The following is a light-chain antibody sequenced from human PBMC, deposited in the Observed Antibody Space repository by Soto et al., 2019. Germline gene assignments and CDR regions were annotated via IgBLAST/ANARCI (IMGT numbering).Light chain of an antibody. Sequence: EIVLTQSPATLSLSPGERATLSCRTSQSVGTYLAWYQHNPGQAPRLLIYDASNRATGIPARFSGSGSGTDFTRTISIPEPEDFAVYYCQQRYNWPNTVGQGTKLEIK. V-gene: IGKV3-11*01. CDR3: QQRYNWPNT. CDR2: DAS. CDR1: QSVGTY. J-gene: IGKJ2*01.